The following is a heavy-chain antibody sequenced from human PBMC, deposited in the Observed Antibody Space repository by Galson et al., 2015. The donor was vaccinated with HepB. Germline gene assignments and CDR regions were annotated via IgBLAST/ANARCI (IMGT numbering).Heavy chain of an antibody. Sequence: QSGAEVKKPGESMRISCKGSGYSFTSYWISWVRQMPGKGLEWMGRIDPSDSYTNYSPSFQGHVTISADKSISTAYLQWSSLKASDTAMYYCAIRQDYDSTPLDYWGQGTLVTVSS. CDR3: AIRQDYDSTPLDY. D-gene: IGHD3-22*01. CDR1: GYSFTSYW. J-gene: IGHJ4*02. CDR2: IDPSDSYT. V-gene: IGHV5-10-1*01.